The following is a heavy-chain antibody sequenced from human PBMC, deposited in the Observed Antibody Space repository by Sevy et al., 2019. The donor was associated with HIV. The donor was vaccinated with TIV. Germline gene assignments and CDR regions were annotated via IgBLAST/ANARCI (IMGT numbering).Heavy chain of an antibody. Sequence: ASVKVSCKASGGTFDTYSISWVRQAPGQGPEWMGGITPFFGSANYAQKFQGRLTITADQSPSTAYPELSNLRSEDTAVYYCARDRDITFGGGDAFDIWGQGTMVTVSS. CDR3: ARDRDITFGGGDAFDI. D-gene: IGHD3-16*01. CDR1: GGTFDTYS. V-gene: IGHV1-69*13. CDR2: ITPFFGSA. J-gene: IGHJ3*02.